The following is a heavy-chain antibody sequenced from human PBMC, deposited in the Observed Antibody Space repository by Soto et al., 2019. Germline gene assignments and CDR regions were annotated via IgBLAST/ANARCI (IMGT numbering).Heavy chain of an antibody. D-gene: IGHD2-2*01. CDR1: GVSTSNHY. CDR3: ARGGGSPYHDHEFDY. CDR2: IYYRGTT. V-gene: IGHV4-59*11. Sequence: PSETLSLTCSVSGVSTSNHYWTWIRKPPGQGPEWIGCIYYRGTTNYNASFNSRVTISLGTSKNQFSLKLTSVTTADTAVYYCARGGGSPYHDHEFDYWGQGILVTVSS. J-gene: IGHJ4*02.